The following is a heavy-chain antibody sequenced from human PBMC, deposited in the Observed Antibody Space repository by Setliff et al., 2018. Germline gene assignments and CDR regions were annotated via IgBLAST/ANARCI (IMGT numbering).Heavy chain of an antibody. J-gene: IGHJ3*02. V-gene: IGHV4-31*03. CDR2: INHSGST. D-gene: IGHD5-18*01. CDR3: ARVPRFTDTRNAFDI. CDR1: GGSISSGGYY. Sequence: KPSETLSLTCTVSGGSISSGGYYWSWIRQPPGKGLEWIGEINHSGSTYYNPSLKSRVTISVDTSKNQFSLKLSSVTAADTAVYYCARVPRFTDTRNAFDIWGQGTMVTVSS.